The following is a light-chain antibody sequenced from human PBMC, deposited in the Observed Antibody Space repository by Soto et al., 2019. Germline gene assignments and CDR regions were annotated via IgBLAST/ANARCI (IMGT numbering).Light chain of an antibody. V-gene: IGKV1-9*01. Sequence: DIQWTQSPSFLSASVGARVTITCRASQPISTYLAWYQQRPGEAPKLLIYSASTLQSGVPSRFSGSGGGSWTEFSLTISALQPEDFATYYCLQLNRYPLTFGGGTKVDI. CDR2: SAS. J-gene: IGKJ4*01. CDR1: QPISTY. CDR3: LQLNRYPLT.